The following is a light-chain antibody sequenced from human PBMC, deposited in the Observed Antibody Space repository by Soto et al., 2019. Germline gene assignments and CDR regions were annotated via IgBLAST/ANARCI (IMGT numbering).Light chain of an antibody. V-gene: IGKV1-8*01. CDR1: QGISSY. Sequence: AIRMTQSPSSFSASTGDRVTITCRASQGISSYLAWYQQKPGKPPKLLIYAASTVQSGVPLRFSGSGSGTYFPLTISCLQSEDFATYYCQQDYSYPPTFGQGTKLEIK. CDR3: QQDYSYPPT. J-gene: IGKJ2*01. CDR2: AAS.